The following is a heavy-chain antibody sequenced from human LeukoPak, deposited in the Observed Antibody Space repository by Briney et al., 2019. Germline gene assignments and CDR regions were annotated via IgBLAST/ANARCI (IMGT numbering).Heavy chain of an antibody. Sequence: GGSLRLSCAASGFTFSNYGMSWVRQAPGKGLEWVSVISGSGGSTYYADSVKGRFTISSDNSKNTLYLQMNSLRAEDTAVYYCARYSGSYYNSFDYWGQGTLVTVSS. J-gene: IGHJ4*02. V-gene: IGHV3-23*01. CDR2: ISGSGGST. CDR1: GFTFSNYG. D-gene: IGHD3-10*01. CDR3: ARYSGSYYNSFDY.